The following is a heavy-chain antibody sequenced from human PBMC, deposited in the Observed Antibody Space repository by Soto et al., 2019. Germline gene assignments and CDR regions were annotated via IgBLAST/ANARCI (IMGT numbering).Heavy chain of an antibody. V-gene: IGHV3-9*01. CDR3: PKDLDY. J-gene: IGHJ4*02. CDR1: GFTFDDYA. CDR2: ISWNSCSI. Sequence: EVQLVESGGGLVQPGRSLRLSCAASGFTFDDYAMHWVRQAPGKGLEWVSGISWNSCSIGYADSVKGRFTIYRDNAKNSLYLQMNSLRAEDTALYYCPKDLDYWRQGTLVTVSS.